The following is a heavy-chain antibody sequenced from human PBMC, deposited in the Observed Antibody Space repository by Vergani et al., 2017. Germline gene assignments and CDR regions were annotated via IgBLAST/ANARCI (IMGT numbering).Heavy chain of an antibody. V-gene: IGHV4-38-2*02. CDR1: GYSISSGYY. D-gene: IGHD5-24*01. CDR3: AILGDGYNYYFDY. J-gene: IGHJ4*02. Sequence: QVQLQESGPGLVKPSETLSLTCTVSGYSISSGYYWGWIRQPPGKGLEWIGSIYHSGSTYYNPSLKSRVTISVDTSKNQFSLKLSSVTAADTAVYYCAILGDGYNYYFDYWGQGTLVNVSS. CDR2: IYHSGST.